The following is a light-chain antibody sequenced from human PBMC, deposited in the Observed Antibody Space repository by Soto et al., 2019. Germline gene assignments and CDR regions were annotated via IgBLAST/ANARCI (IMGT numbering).Light chain of an antibody. CDR1: SSDVGGYDY. Sequence: QSALTQPPSASGSPGQSVTISCTGTSSDVGGYDYVSWYQQHPGKAPKLLIYQVTNRPSRVSNRFSGSKSGNTASLTISGLQADDEADYYCTSYSSRGIFYVFGTGTKVTVL. CDR2: QVT. V-gene: IGLV2-14*01. J-gene: IGLJ1*01. CDR3: TSYSSRGIFYV.